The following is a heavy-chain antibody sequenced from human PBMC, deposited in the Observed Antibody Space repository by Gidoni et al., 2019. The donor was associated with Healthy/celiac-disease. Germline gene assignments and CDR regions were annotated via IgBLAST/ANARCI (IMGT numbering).Heavy chain of an antibody. J-gene: IGHJ6*03. Sequence: EVQLVESGGGLVKPGGSLRLSCAASGFTFSSYSMNWVRQAPGKGLECVSSISSSSSYIYYADSVKGRFTISRDNAKNPLYLQMNSLRAEDTAVYYCARDDYCSGGSCYSNYYYYMDVWGKGTTVTVSS. CDR2: ISSSSSYI. CDR3: ARDDYCSGGSCYSNYYYYMDV. D-gene: IGHD2-15*01. V-gene: IGHV3-21*01. CDR1: GFTFSSYS.